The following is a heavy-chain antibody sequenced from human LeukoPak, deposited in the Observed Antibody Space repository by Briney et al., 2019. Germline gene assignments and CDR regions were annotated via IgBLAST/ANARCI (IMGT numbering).Heavy chain of an antibody. Sequence: GGSLRLSCAASGFTFDDYAMHWVRQAPGKGLEWVSLISGDGGNTYYADSAKGRFTISRDNSKNSLYLQMNSLRTEDTALYYCAKVAYCSGGSCWNYFDYWGQGTLVTVSS. D-gene: IGHD2-15*01. CDR3: AKVAYCSGGSCWNYFDY. J-gene: IGHJ4*02. CDR2: ISGDGGNT. V-gene: IGHV3-43*02. CDR1: GFTFDDYA.